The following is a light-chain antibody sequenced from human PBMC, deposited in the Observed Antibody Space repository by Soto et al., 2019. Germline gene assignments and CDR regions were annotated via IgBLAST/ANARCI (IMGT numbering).Light chain of an antibody. V-gene: IGKV3-20*01. CDR2: GAS. CDR3: QQYGSSLLT. CDR1: QSVSGTY. J-gene: IGKJ4*01. Sequence: EMVLTQSPGTLSLSPGERAALSCRASQSVSGTYLAWFQQRPGQAPRLLIYGASSRATGIPGRFSGSGSGTDFTLTISRLEPEDFAVYYCQQYGSSLLTFGAGTKVDIK.